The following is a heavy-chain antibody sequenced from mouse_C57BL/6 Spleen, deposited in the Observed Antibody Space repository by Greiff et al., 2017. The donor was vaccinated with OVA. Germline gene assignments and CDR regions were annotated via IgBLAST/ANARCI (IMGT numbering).Heavy chain of an antibody. D-gene: IGHD1-1*01. CDR2: IYPGDGDT. CDR3: ARGPLYGSSPYYYAMDY. V-gene: IGHV1-80*01. Sequence: VQRVESGAELVKPGASVKISCKASGYAFSSYWMNWVKQRPGKGLEWIGQIYPGDGDTNYNGKFKGKATLTADKSSSTAYMQLSSLTSEDSAVYFCARGPLYGSSPYYYAMDYWGQGTSVTVSS. CDR1: GYAFSSYW. J-gene: IGHJ4*01.